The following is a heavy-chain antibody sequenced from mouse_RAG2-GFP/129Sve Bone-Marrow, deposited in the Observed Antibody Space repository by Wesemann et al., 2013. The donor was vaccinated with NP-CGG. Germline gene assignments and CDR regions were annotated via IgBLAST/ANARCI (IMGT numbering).Heavy chain of an antibody. CDR3: AREDYDGAWFAY. CDR1: GFTFSDFY. Sequence: VKLVESGGGLVQPGGSLRLSCATSGFTFSDFYMEWVRQPPGKRLEWIAASRNKANDYTTEYSASVKGRFIVSRDTSQSILYLQMNALRAEDTAIYYCAREDYDGAWFAYWGQGTLVTVSA. CDR2: SRNKANDYTT. D-gene: IGHD2-4*01. J-gene: IGHJ3*01. V-gene: IGHV7-1*02.